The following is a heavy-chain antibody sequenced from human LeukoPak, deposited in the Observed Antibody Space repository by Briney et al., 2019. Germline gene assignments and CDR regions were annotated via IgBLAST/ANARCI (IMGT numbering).Heavy chain of an antibody. J-gene: IGHJ5*02. D-gene: IGHD3-3*01. CDR2: FDPEDGET. CDR1: GYTLTELS. Sequence: ASVKVSCKVSGYTLTELSMHWVRQAPGKGLEWMGGFDPEDGETIYAQKFQGRVTMAEDTSTDTAYMELSSLRSEDTAVYYCATGYYDFLGRLYDWFDPWGQGTLVTVSS. CDR3: ATGYYDFLGRLYDWFDP. V-gene: IGHV1-24*01.